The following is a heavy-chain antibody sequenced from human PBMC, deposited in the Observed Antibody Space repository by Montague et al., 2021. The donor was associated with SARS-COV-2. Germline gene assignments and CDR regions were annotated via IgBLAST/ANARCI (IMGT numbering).Heavy chain of an antibody. CDR1: GGSISSGGYY. CDR3: ARGGTYSSGWYGVVYYYDMDV. Sequence: TLSLTCTVSGGSISSGGYYWSWIRQHPGKGLEWIGYNYYSRSTYYNPSLKSRVTISVDTSKNPFSLKLSSVTAADTAVYDCARGGTYSSGWYGVVYYYDMDVWGQGTKVTVSS. CDR2: NYYSRST. D-gene: IGHD6-19*01. J-gene: IGHJ6*02. V-gene: IGHV4-31*03.